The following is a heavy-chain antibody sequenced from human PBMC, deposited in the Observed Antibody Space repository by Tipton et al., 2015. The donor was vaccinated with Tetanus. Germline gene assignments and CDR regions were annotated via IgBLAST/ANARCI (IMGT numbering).Heavy chain of an antibody. CDR2: IYFSGST. Sequence: TLSLTCTVSGGSIGRGGYYWSWIRQHPGEGLEWIGDIYFSGSTYYNPSLKSRVTILVDTSKNQFSLKMKSVTAADTAGYYCARDQARGARGWNYFDYWGLGTLVTVSS. D-gene: IGHD1-26*01. J-gene: IGHJ4*02. CDR1: GGSIGRGGYY. V-gene: IGHV4-31*03. CDR3: ARDQARGARGWNYFDY.